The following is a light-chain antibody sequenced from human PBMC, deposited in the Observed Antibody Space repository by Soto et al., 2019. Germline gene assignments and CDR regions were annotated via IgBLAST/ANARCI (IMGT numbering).Light chain of an antibody. CDR1: QSFSSN. J-gene: IGKJ2*01. CDR2: CAS. CDR3: QQYNNWPPT. Sequence: DIVMTQSPATLSVSPGERATLSCRASQSFSSNLAWYQQKPGQPPRLLYYCASTTATGIPARFSGSGSGTEFTLSISSLQSEDFAVYSCQQYNNWPPTFGQGTKLEIK. V-gene: IGKV3-15*01.